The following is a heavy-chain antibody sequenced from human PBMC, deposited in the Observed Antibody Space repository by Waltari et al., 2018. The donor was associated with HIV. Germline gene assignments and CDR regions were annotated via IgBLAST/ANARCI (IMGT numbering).Heavy chain of an antibody. CDR1: GDTFSTYT. J-gene: IGHJ4*02. CDR3: ARNGDYAPAY. V-gene: IGHV1-69*01. CDR2: ITPIFKTT. D-gene: IGHD4-17*01. Sequence: VQLVQSGAEVKKPGSSVKVSCRASGDTFSTYTISWVRQAPGQGLEWMGGITPIFKTTKYAQKFQGRVTLTADESTRTTYMELTSLRSDDTAMYYCARNGDYAPAYWGQGTLVTVSS.